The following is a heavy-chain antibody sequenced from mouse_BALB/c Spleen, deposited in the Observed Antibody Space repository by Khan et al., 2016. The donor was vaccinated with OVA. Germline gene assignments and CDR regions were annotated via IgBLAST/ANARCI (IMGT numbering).Heavy chain of an antibody. CDR2: IYPGSAHA. CDR1: GYTFTDYY. Sequence: QVQLQQSGPELVKPGASVKISCKASGYTFTDYYINWVKQKPGQGLEWIGWIYPGSAHAKYTEKFKGKVTLTVDTSSSTAFMRLSSLTSEDTAVYFCAGGFDYWGQGTTLTVSS. J-gene: IGHJ2*01. V-gene: IGHV1-84*02. CDR3: AGGFDY.